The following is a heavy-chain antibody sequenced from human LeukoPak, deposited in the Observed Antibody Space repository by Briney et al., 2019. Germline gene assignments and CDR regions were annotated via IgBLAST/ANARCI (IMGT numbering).Heavy chain of an antibody. CDR2: IYYSGST. J-gene: IGHJ4*02. CDR3: ARHHLYHGDGYNYVDY. V-gene: IGHV4-59*08. D-gene: IGHD5-24*01. CDR1: GGSISSYY. Sequence: SETLSLTCTVSGGSISSYYWSWIRQPPGKGLEWIGYIYYSGSTNYNPSLKSRVAISVDTSKNQFSLKLVSVTAADTAVYYCARHHLYHGDGYNYVDYWGQGTLVTVSS.